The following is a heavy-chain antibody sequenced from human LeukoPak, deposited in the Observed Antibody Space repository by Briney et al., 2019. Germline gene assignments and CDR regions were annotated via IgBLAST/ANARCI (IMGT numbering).Heavy chain of an antibody. CDR3: ARGPYCSSTSCYLNWFDP. V-gene: IGHV4-34*01. D-gene: IGHD2-2*01. CDR2: IHHSGST. Sequence: PSETLSLTCAVYGGAFSDYYWFWIRQPPGKGLEWIGEIHHSGSTNYNPSLKSRLTISVDTSKNQFSLKLSSVTAADAAVYYCARGPYCSSTSCYLNWFDPWGQGTLVTVSS. J-gene: IGHJ5*02. CDR1: GGAFSDYY.